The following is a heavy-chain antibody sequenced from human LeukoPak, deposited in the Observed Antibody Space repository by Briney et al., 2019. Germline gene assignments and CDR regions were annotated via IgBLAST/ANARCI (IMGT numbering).Heavy chain of an antibody. CDR3: TRRGYYYMDV. CDR2: IFPSGGEI. Sequence: PGGSLRLSCAASGFTFSTFAMIWVRQPPGKGLEWVSSIFPSGGEIHYADSVRGRFTISRDNSKSTLSLQMNSLKTEDTAVYYCTRRGYYYMDVWGKGTTVTVSS. V-gene: IGHV3-23*01. J-gene: IGHJ6*03. CDR1: GFTFSTFA.